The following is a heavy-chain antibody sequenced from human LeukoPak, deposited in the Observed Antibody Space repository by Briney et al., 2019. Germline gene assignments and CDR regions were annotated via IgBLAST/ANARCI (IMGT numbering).Heavy chain of an antibody. CDR3: ARLPEGGYATSLGWIGP. V-gene: IGHV4-59*08. CDR1: GVSISRSY. Sequence: SETLSLTCSVSGVSISRSYWIWIRQTSGKGLEWIGYISYTGVSSYNPSLKSRVTISVDTSKNQFSLNVSSVTAADTAVYYCARLPEGGYATSLGWIGPWGQGTRVTVSS. D-gene: IGHD5-24*01. CDR2: ISYTGVS. J-gene: IGHJ5*02.